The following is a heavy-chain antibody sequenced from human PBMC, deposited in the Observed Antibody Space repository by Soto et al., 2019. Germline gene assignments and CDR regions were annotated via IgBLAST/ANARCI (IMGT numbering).Heavy chain of an antibody. Sequence: ASVKVSCKASGYTFTSYDINWVRQATGQGLEWMGWMNPNSGNTGYAQKFQGRVTMTRNTSISTAYMELSSLRSEDTAVYYCARVLPVSSSLTYYYYGMDVWGQGTTVTVSS. CDR2: MNPNSGNT. D-gene: IGHD6-6*01. V-gene: IGHV1-8*01. CDR1: GYTFTSYD. CDR3: ARVLPVSSSLTYYYYGMDV. J-gene: IGHJ6*02.